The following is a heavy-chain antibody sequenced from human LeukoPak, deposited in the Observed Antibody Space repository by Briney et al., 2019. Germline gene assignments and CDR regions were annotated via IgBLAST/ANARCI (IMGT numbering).Heavy chain of an antibody. Sequence: SETLSLTCAVYGGSFSGYYWSWIRQPPGKGLEWIGYIYYSGSTNYNPSLKSRVTISVDTSKNQFSLKLSSVTAADTAVYYCARVKVGATNNYYYYYYMDVWGKGTTVTISS. J-gene: IGHJ6*03. CDR1: GGSFSGYY. V-gene: IGHV4-59*01. CDR2: IYYSGST. D-gene: IGHD1-26*01. CDR3: ARVKVGATNNYYYYYYMDV.